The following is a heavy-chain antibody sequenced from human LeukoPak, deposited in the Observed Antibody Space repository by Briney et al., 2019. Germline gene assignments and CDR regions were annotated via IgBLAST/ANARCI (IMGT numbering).Heavy chain of an antibody. CDR1: GYSSTDYY. CDR3: ATKKYSGSFYAF. D-gene: IGHD1-26*01. J-gene: IGHJ4*02. Sequence: ASVKVSCKASGYSSTDYYIYWVRQAPGQGLEWMGWIKPNSGNTNYVQKFEGRVTMTRDTSISTAYMELSSLTSDDTAVYYCATKKYSGSFYAFWGQGTLVTVSS. V-gene: IGHV1-2*02. CDR2: IKPNSGNT.